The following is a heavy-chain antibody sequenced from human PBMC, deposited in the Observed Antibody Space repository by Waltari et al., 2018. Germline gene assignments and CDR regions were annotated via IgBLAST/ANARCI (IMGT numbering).Heavy chain of an antibody. Sequence: EVQLVESGGGLVQPGRSLRLSCAASGFTFDDYAMHWVRQAPGKGLEWVSGISWNSGSIGYADSVKGRFIISRDNAKNSLYLQMNSLRAEDTAFYYCAKVRIPARLLSVVVTDLEFEYWGQGTLVTVSS. CDR2: ISWNSGSI. CDR1: GFTFDDYA. J-gene: IGHJ4*02. D-gene: IGHD6-6*01. V-gene: IGHV3-9*01. CDR3: AKVRIPARLLSVVVTDLEFEY.